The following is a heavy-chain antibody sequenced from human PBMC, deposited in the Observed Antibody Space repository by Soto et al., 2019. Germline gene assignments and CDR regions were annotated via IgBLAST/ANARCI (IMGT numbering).Heavy chain of an antibody. V-gene: IGHV3-15*01. CDR2: IKSKTDGGTT. CDR3: TTDFPKKYYYDILTGRNELDY. CDR1: GFTFSNAW. Sequence: GGSLRLSCAASGFTFSNAWMSWVRQAPWKGLEWVGRIKSKTDGGTTDYAAPVKGRFTISRDDSKNTLYLQMNSLKTEDTAVYYCTTDFPKKYYYDILTGRNELDYWGQGTLVTVSS. D-gene: IGHD3-9*01. J-gene: IGHJ4*02.